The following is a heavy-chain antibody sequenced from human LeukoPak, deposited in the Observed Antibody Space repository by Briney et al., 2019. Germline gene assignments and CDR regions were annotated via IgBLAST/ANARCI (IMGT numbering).Heavy chain of an antibody. CDR1: GFTFSTYG. V-gene: IGHV3-30*02. J-gene: IGHJ4*02. D-gene: IGHD3-10*01. Sequence: GGSLRLSCAASGFTFSTYGMHWVRQAPGKGLEWVAVIWCDGSNKYYADSVKGRFTISRDNSKDTLFLQMDSLRAEDTAVYYCAKELRSGNYIFASWGQGTLVTVSS. CDR2: IWCDGSNK. CDR3: AKELRSGNYIFAS.